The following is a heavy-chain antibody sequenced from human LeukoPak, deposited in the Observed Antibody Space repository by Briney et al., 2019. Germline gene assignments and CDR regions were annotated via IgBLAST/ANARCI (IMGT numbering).Heavy chain of an antibody. CDR1: GFTFSSYA. J-gene: IGHJ4*02. Sequence: PGRSLRLSCAASGFTFSSYAMHWVRQAPGKGLEWVAVISYDGSNKYYADSVKGRFTISRDNSKNTLYLQMNSLRAEDTAVYYCVQTTIFGVVLKTGYWGQGTLVTVSS. CDR2: ISYDGSNK. D-gene: IGHD3-3*01. V-gene: IGHV3-30-3*01. CDR3: VQTTIFGVVLKTGY.